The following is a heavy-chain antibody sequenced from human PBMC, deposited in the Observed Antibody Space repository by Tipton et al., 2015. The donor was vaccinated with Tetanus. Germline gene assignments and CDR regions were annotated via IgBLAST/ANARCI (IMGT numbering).Heavy chain of an antibody. CDR1: GFTFSSYA. Sequence: LSLTCAASGFTFSSYAMNWVRQAPGKGLQWVSGISSSGGSTYYADSVKGRFTISRDNSKNTLSLQMNSLRAEDTALYYCTKPGSDRTKGWFDPWGQGTLVTVSS. J-gene: IGHJ5*02. D-gene: IGHD6-25*01. CDR3: TKPGSDRTKGWFDP. CDR2: ISSSGGST. V-gene: IGHV3-23*01.